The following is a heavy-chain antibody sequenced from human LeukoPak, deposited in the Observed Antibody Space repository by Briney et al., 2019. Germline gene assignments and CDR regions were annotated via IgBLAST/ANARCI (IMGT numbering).Heavy chain of an antibody. V-gene: IGHV4-39*01. J-gene: IGHJ4*02. CDR1: GCSISSSSYS. D-gene: IGHD3-3*01. CDR2: IYYSGTT. CDR3: ARLRFDFWSGYTHPYFDY. Sequence: SETLSLTCTVSGCSISSSSYSWGWIRQPPGKGREGIGSIYYSGTTYYYPSLKGRVTISVDTSKIQFSLKLSSVAATDTAVYFCARLRFDFWSGYTHPYFDYWGQGTLVTVSS.